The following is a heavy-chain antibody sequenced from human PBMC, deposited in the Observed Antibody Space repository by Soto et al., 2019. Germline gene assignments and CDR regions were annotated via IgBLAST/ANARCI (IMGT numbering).Heavy chain of an antibody. V-gene: IGHV4-39*07. D-gene: IGHD6-13*01. J-gene: IGHJ5*02. CDR1: GGSISSSSYY. Sequence: SETLSLTCTVSGGSISSSSYYWGWIRQPPGKGLEWIGSIYYSGSTYYNPSLKSRVTISVDTSKNQFSLKLSSVTAADTAVYYCAREPYSSSWWNWFDPWGQGTLVTVSS. CDR3: AREPYSSSWWNWFDP. CDR2: IYYSGST.